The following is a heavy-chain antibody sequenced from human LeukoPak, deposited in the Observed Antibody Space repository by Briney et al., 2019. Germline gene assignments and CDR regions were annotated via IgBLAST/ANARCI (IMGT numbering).Heavy chain of an antibody. J-gene: IGHJ5*02. CDR1: GFTFDDYA. CDR3: AKDSRYYDFRSGLNFDP. CDR2: ISWDGGST. D-gene: IGHD3-3*01. V-gene: IGHV3-43D*03. Sequence: GGSLRLSCAASGFTFDDYAMHWVRQAPGKGLEWVSLISWDGGSTYYADSVKGRFTISRDNSKNSLYLQMNSLRAEDTALYYCAKDSRYYDFRSGLNFDPWGQGTLVTVSS.